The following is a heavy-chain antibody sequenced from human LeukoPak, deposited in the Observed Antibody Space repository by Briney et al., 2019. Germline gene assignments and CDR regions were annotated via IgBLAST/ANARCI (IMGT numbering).Heavy chain of an antibody. J-gene: IGHJ4*02. CDR2: IISSRSYI. V-gene: IGHV3-21*01. Sequence: GGSLRLSCAASGFTFSSYSMIWVRQAPVKGLEWVLSIISSRSYIYYADSVKGRFTISRDNAKNSLYLQMNSLRAEDTAVYYCARDTGTYYYDSSGYSLDYWGQGTLVTVSS. CDR1: GFTFSSYS. D-gene: IGHD3-22*01. CDR3: ARDTGTYYYDSSGYSLDY.